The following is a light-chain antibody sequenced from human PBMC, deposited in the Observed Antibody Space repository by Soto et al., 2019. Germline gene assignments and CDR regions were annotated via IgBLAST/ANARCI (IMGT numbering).Light chain of an antibody. CDR3: QQYGSSPFT. V-gene: IGKV3-15*01. CDR1: QSVSSN. Sequence: EIVMTQSPATLSVSPGERATLSCRASQSVSSNLAWYQQKPGQAPRLLMYGASTRATGIPDRFSGSGSGTEFTLTISSLQSEDFAVYYCQQYGSSPFTFGQGTKLEIK. CDR2: GAS. J-gene: IGKJ2*01.